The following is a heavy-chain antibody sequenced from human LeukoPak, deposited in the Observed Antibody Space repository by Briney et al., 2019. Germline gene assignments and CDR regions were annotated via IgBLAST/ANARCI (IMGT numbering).Heavy chain of an antibody. CDR3: ARLVAFRSFDY. CDR1: GGSISRSGYY. V-gene: IGHV4-39*07. D-gene: IGHD2/OR15-2a*01. J-gene: IGHJ4*02. CDR2: IYYSGST. Sequence: SETLSLTCTVSGGSISRSGYYWGWIRQTPGKGLEWIGSIYYSGSTYYKSSLKSRVTISLDTSKNQFSLKLSSVTAADTAVYYCARLVAFRSFDYWGQGTLVTVSS.